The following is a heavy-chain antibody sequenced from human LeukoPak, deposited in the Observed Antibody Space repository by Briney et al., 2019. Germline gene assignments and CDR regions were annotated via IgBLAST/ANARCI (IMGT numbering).Heavy chain of an antibody. CDR3: ASSSNWNYIMAY. J-gene: IGHJ4*02. D-gene: IGHD1-7*01. Sequence: SVKVSCKASGGTFSSDAISWVRQAPGQGLEWMGGIIPIFGTANYAQKFLGRVTITTDESTSTAYMELSSLRSEDTAVYYCASSSNWNYIMAYWGQGTLVTVSS. CDR1: GGTFSSDA. CDR2: IIPIFGTA. V-gene: IGHV1-69*05.